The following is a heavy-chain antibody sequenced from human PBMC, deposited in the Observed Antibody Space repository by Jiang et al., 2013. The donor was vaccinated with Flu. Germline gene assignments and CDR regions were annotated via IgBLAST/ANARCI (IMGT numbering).Heavy chain of an antibody. D-gene: IGHD2-15*01. CDR2: TYYRSKWYN. V-gene: IGHV6-1*01. Sequence: QTLSLTCAISGDSVSSNSATWNWIRQSPSRGLEWLGRTYYRSKWYNDYAVSVKSRITINPDTSKNQFSLQLNSVTPEDTAVYYCARGMAANPFWYISLWGRGTLVTVSS. CDR3: ARGMAANPFWYISL. J-gene: IGHJ2*01. CDR1: GDSVSSNSAT.